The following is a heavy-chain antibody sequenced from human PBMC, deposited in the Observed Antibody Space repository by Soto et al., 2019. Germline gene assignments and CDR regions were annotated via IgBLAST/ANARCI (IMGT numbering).Heavy chain of an antibody. Sequence: PGWSLRLSCAACGLTFSSSSMTWVRQSPGKGLEWVSSISSSSSYIYYADSVKGRFTISRDNAKNSLYLQMNSLRAEDTAVYYCARDLIAVAVPPANYGMDVWRQGTTVTVSS. CDR2: ISSSSSYI. D-gene: IGHD6-19*01. CDR1: GLTFSSSS. J-gene: IGHJ6*02. V-gene: IGHV3-21*01. CDR3: ARDLIAVAVPPANYGMDV.